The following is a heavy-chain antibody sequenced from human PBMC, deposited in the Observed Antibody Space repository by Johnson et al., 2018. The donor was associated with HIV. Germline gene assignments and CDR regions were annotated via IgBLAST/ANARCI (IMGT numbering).Heavy chain of an antibody. Sequence: VQLVESGGGLVQPGGSLRLSCAASGFTFTYFAMSWVRQAPGKGLEWVAGMRACGDRPYHSDSVKGRFTISRDNSKNSLYLQMNSLRAEDTALYYCAKEVVVIATGAFDIWGQGTMVTVSS. D-gene: IGHD2-21*01. CDR1: GFTFTYFA. CDR3: AKEVVVIATGAFDI. CDR2: MRACGDRP. V-gene: IGHV3-23*04. J-gene: IGHJ3*02.